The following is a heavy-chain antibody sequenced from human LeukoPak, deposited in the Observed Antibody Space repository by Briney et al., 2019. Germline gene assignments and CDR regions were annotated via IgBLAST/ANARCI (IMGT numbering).Heavy chain of an antibody. CDR2: FYYSGST. Sequence: PSETLSLTCAVYGGSFKRYYWSWIRQPPGKGLEWIGYFYYSGSTYYNPSLKSRVSISVDTSKNQFSLKLTSVTAADTAVYYCARAAAAAAGTGYYWGQGTLVTVSS. CDR1: GGSFKRYY. CDR3: ARAAAAAAGTGYY. D-gene: IGHD6-13*01. V-gene: IGHV4-30-4*01. J-gene: IGHJ4*02.